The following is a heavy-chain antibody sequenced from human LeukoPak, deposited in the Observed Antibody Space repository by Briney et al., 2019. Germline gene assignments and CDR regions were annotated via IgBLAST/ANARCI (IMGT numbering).Heavy chain of an antibody. CDR1: GFTFSSYS. CDR3: ARVGVLLWFGESHVNWFDP. D-gene: IGHD3-10*01. CDR2: ITASGTAM. Sequence: GGSLRLSCAASGFTFSSYSMNWVRQAPGKGLEWVSHITASGTAMFYADSVKGRFTISRDNAKNSLYLQMNSLRDEDTAVYYCARVGVLLWFGESHVNWFDPWGQGTLVTVSS. V-gene: IGHV3-48*02. J-gene: IGHJ5*02.